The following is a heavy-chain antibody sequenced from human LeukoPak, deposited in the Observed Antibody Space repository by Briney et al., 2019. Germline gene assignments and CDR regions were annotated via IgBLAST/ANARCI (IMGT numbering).Heavy chain of an antibody. D-gene: IGHD2-2*01. V-gene: IGHV4-34*01. Sequence: SETLSLTCTVSGGSISSYYWSWIRQPPGKGLEWIGEINHSGSTNYNPSPKSRVTISVDTSKNQFSLKLSSVPAADTAVYYCASVTESVSGVVVPAAVNWFDPWGQGTLVTVSS. CDR2: INHSGST. CDR1: GGSISSYY. CDR3: ASVTESVSGVVVPAAVNWFDP. J-gene: IGHJ5*02.